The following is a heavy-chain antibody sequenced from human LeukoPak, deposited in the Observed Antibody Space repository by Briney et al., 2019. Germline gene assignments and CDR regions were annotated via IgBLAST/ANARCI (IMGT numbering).Heavy chain of an antibody. D-gene: IGHD1-26*01. Sequence: PSETLSLTCTVSGYSISSGYYWGWIRQPPGKGLEWIGSIYHSGSTYYNPSLKSRVTMSVDTSKNQFSLKLSSVTAADTAVYYCARDWVGATSWPAFEIWGQGTMVTVSS. CDR2: IYHSGST. CDR3: ARDWVGATSWPAFEI. J-gene: IGHJ3*02. CDR1: GYSISSGYY. V-gene: IGHV4-38-2*02.